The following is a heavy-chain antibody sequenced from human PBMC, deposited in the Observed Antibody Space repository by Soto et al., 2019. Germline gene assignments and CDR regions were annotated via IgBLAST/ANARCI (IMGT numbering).Heavy chain of an antibody. J-gene: IGHJ4*02. Sequence: EVRLVESGGGLVQPGGSLRLSCAASGFTFSSHWMNWVRQAPGKGLEWVANIKEDGSEKYHIDSVKGRFTISRDNAKNSLYLQMNSLRAEDTAVYYCARESLDIVATIGELDYWGQGTLVTVSS. D-gene: IGHD5-12*01. CDR1: GFTFSSHW. CDR2: IKEDGSEK. CDR3: ARESLDIVATIGELDY. V-gene: IGHV3-7*01.